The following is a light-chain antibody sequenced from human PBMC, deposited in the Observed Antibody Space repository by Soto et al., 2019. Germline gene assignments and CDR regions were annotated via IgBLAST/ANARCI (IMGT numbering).Light chain of an antibody. V-gene: IGKV3D-15*01. CDR3: QQSYSTPRT. Sequence: VLTQSPVTLSVSPGERATLSCRASQSVNSNLAWYQQKPGQAPRLLIYGASSRATGIPDRFSGSGSGTDFTLTISSLQPEDFATYYCQQSYSTPRTFGQGTKVDIK. J-gene: IGKJ1*01. CDR1: QSVNSN. CDR2: GAS.